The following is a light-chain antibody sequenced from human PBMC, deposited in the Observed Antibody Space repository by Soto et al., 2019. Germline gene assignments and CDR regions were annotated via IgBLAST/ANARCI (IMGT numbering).Light chain of an antibody. V-gene: IGLV2-14*03. CDR2: DVT. J-gene: IGLJ2*01. CDR1: SSDVGGYNF. Sequence: QSALTQPASVSGSPGQSITISCIGSSSDVGGYNFVSWYQQHPGKAPKLIIYDVTNRPSGVSDRLSGSKSGNTASLTISGLQAADEADYYCSSYAGSSTLVVFGGGTKLTVL. CDR3: SSYAGSSTLVV.